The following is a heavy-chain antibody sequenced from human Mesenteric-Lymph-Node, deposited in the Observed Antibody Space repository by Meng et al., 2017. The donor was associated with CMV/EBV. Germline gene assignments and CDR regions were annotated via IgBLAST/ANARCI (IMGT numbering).Heavy chain of an antibody. CDR2: IKQDGSEE. CDR1: GFSFGSYW. D-gene: IGHD2-2*01. Sequence: GGSLRLSCAASGFSFGSYWMTWVRQAPGKGLEWVANIKQDGSEEYYVDSVKGRFTISRDNAKNSLSLQMNSLRAEDSAVYYCARNYPWDCSSTTCPGAYDVWGQGTMVTVSS. CDR3: ARNYPWDCSSTTCPGAYDV. V-gene: IGHV3-7*01. J-gene: IGHJ3*01.